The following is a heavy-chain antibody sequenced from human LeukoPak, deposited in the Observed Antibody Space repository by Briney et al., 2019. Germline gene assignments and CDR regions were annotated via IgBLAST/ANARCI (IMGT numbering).Heavy chain of an antibody. Sequence: SETLSLTCTVSGGSISSSSYYWGWIRQTPGKGLEWIGSVFYSGSAYYDTSLKSRVTIFADTSKNQFSLKLSSVTAADTAVYYCARYGMATIQFFDYWGQGTLFTVSS. CDR2: VFYSGSA. J-gene: IGHJ4*02. D-gene: IGHD5-24*01. CDR3: ARYGMATIQFFDY. V-gene: IGHV4-39*07. CDR1: GGSISSSSYY.